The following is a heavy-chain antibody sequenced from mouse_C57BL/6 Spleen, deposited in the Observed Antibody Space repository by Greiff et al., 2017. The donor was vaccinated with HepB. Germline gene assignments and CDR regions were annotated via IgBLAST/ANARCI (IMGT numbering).Heavy chain of an antibody. CDR3: AVDSSGYYFDY. D-gene: IGHD3-2*02. CDR2: ISYDGSN. J-gene: IGHJ2*01. V-gene: IGHV3-6*01. Sequence: EVQRVESGPGLVKPSQSLSLTCSVTGYSITSGYYWNWIRQFPGNKLEWMGYISYDGSNNYNPSLKNRISITRDTAKNQFFLKLNSVTTEDTATYYCAVDSSGYYFDYWGQGTTLTVSS. CDR1: GYSITSGYY.